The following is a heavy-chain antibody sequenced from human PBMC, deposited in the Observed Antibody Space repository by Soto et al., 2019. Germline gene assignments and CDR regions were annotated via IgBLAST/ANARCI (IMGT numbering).Heavy chain of an antibody. D-gene: IGHD4-17*01. Sequence: QVQLVESGGGVVQPGRSLRLSCAASGFTFSSYGMHWVRQAPGKGLEWVAVISYDGSNKYYADSVKGRFTISRDNSKNALYLQMNSLRAEDTAVYYCAKDSDYGDYWIYWGQGPLVTVSS. CDR1: GFTFSSYG. CDR2: ISYDGSNK. CDR3: AKDSDYGDYWIY. V-gene: IGHV3-30*18. J-gene: IGHJ4*02.